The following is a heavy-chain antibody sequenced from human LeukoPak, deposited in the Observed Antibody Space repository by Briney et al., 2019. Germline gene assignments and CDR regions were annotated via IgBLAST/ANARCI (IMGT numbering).Heavy chain of an antibody. V-gene: IGHV4-39*01. CDR2: IYYSGST. D-gene: IGHD3-22*01. Sequence: NPSETLSLTCTVSGGSIFSSNSYWGWIRQPPGKGLEWIGSIYYSGSTYYNPSLKSRFTISVDTSKNQFSLKLSSVTAADTAVYYCVNYYDSSDYQQPNHFDYWGQGTLVTVSS. J-gene: IGHJ4*02. CDR3: VNYYDSSDYQQPNHFDY. CDR1: GGSIFSSNSY.